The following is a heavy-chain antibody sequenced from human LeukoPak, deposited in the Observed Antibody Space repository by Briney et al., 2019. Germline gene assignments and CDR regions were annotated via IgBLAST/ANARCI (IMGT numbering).Heavy chain of an antibody. CDR3: ARGRGRYCSSTSCLRAFDY. D-gene: IGHD2-2*01. Sequence: PSETLSLTCAVYGGSFSGYYWSWIRQPPGKGLEWVGEINNSGSTNYNPSLKSRVTISVDTSKNQFSLKLSSVTAADTAVYYCARGRGRYCSSTSCLRAFDYWGQGTLVTVSS. V-gene: IGHV4-34*01. J-gene: IGHJ4*02. CDR1: GGSFSGYY. CDR2: INNSGST.